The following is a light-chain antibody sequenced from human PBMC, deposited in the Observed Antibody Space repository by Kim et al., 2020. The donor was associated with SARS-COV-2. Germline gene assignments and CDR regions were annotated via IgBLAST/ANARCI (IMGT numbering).Light chain of an antibody. Sequence: SSELTQDPAVSVALGQTVRITCQGDSLRSYYASWYQQKPGQAPVLVIYGKNNRPSGIPDRFSGSSSGNTASLTITVAQAEDEADYYWNSRDSRGNQVVFG. CDR2: GKN. CDR1: SLRSYY. V-gene: IGLV3-19*01. CDR3: NSRDSRGNQVV. J-gene: IGLJ2*01.